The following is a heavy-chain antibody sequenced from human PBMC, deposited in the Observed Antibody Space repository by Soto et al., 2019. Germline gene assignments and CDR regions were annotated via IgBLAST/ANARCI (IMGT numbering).Heavy chain of an antibody. D-gene: IGHD2-15*01. V-gene: IGHV4-4*02. J-gene: IGHJ4*02. CDR2: IFHSGST. CDR3: ASSPGSLAGDY. Sequence: QVQLQESGPGLVKPSGTLSLTCAVSSDSISSSTWWSWVRQPPGRGLGWIGEIFHSGSTNYNPSLKSRVTISLGKSKNQFSLNLTSVTAADTAVYYCASSPGSLAGDYWGQGILVSVTS. CDR1: SDSISSSTW.